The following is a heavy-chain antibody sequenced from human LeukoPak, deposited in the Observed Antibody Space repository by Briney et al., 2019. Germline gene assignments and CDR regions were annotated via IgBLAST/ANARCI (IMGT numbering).Heavy chain of an antibody. CDR2: IYYSGST. Sequence: SETLFLTCTVSGGSISSGGYYWSWIRQHPGTGLEWIGYIYYSGSTYYNPSLKSRVTISVDTSKNQFSLKLSSVTAADTAVYYCASLRYFDWSSFDYWGQGTLVTVSS. CDR1: GGSISSGGYY. V-gene: IGHV4-31*03. CDR3: ASLRYFDWSSFDY. J-gene: IGHJ4*02. D-gene: IGHD3-9*01.